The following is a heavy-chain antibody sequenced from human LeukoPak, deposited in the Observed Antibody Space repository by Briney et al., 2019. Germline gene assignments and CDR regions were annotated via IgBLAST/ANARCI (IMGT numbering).Heavy chain of an antibody. CDR3: ARHGAYDYGDRDAFDI. D-gene: IGHD4-17*01. Sequence: SETLSLTWTVSGGSISSYYWSWIRQPPGKGLEWIGYIYTSGSTNYNPSLKSRVTISVDTSKNQFSLKLSSVTAADTAVYYCARHGAYDYGDRDAFDIWGQGTMVTVSS. CDR1: GGSISSYY. CDR2: IYTSGST. J-gene: IGHJ3*02. V-gene: IGHV4-4*09.